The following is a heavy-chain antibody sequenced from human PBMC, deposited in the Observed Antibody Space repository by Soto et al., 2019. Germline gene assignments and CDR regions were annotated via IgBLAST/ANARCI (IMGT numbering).Heavy chain of an antibody. J-gene: IGHJ4*02. V-gene: IGHV3-30*18. CDR1: GFTFSSYG. CDR2: ISYDGSNK. CDR3: AKPREYYFDY. Sequence: GGSLRLSCAASGFTFSSYGMHWVRQAPGKGLEWVAVISYDGSNKYYADSVKGRFTISRDNSKNTLYLQMNSLRAEYTAVYYCAKPREYYFDYWGQGTLVTVSS.